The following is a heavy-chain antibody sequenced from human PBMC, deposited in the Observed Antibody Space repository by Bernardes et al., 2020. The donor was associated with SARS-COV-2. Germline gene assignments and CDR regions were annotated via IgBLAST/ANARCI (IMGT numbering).Heavy chain of an antibody. Sequence: SETLSLTCTVSGGSISSGGYYWSWIRQHPGKGLEWIGYIYYSGSTYYNPSLKSRVTISVATSKNQFSLKLSSVTAADTAVYYCARAPMIVVVIDAFDIWGEGPMV. CDR2: IYYSGST. CDR3: ARAPMIVVVIDAFDI. V-gene: IGHV4-31*03. D-gene: IGHD3-22*01. CDR1: GGSISSGGYY. J-gene: IGHJ3*02.